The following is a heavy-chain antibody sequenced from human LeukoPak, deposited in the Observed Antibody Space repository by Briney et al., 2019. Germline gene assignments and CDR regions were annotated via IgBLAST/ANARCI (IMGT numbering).Heavy chain of an antibody. CDR3: ARRGGGTFGRLNDAFDI. Sequence: PGGSLRLSCAASGFTFSDYNMRWIRQAPGKGLEWVSSISRSGSTKYYADSVKGRFTISRDNAKNSLYLQMNSLRAEDTAVYYCARRGGGTFGRLNDAFDIWGQGTMVTVSS. D-gene: IGHD3-16*01. CDR1: GFTFSDYN. CDR2: ISRSGSTK. J-gene: IGHJ3*02. V-gene: IGHV3-11*04.